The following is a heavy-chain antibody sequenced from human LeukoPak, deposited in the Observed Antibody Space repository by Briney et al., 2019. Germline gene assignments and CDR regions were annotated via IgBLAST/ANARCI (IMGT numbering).Heavy chain of an antibody. V-gene: IGHV3-30*04. D-gene: IGHD1-14*01. CDR1: GFTFSSYA. Sequence: PGGSLRLSCAASGFTFSSYAMHWVRQAPGKGLERVAVISYDGSNKYYADSVKGRFTISRDNSKNTLYLQMNSLRAEDTAVYYCARVITITAGGFDYWGQGTLVTVSS. CDR3: ARVITITAGGFDY. J-gene: IGHJ4*02. CDR2: ISYDGSNK.